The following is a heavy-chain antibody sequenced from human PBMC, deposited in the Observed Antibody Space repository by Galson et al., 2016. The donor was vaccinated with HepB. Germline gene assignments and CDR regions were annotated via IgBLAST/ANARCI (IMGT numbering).Heavy chain of an antibody. CDR2: IYPGDFDI. V-gene: IGHV5-51*01. D-gene: IGHD3-3*01. Sequence: QSGAEVKKPGESLKISCRGSGYSFGSYWIGWVRQMPGKGLEWMGIIYPGDFDIRYGPSFQGQVIISVDKSISTAYLQWSSLTASDTAMYYCARSLTGSYDFWGAMYNYYAMDVWGQGTTVTVS. CDR1: GYSFGSYW. CDR3: ARSLTGSYDFWGAMYNYYAMDV. J-gene: IGHJ6*02.